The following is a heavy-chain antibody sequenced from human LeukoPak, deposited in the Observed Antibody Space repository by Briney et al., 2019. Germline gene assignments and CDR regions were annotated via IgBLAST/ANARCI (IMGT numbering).Heavy chain of an antibody. J-gene: IGHJ5*02. CDR3: ASPPYP. V-gene: IGHV4-39*01. Sequence: SGTLSLTCTVSGGSISSTIYYWGWIRQPPGKGLEWIGSVFYTGTTYYNPSLKSRVTISIDMSKNQFSLKLRSVTAADTAVYYCASPPYPWGQGTLVTVSS. CDR1: GGSISSTIYY. CDR2: VFYTGTT.